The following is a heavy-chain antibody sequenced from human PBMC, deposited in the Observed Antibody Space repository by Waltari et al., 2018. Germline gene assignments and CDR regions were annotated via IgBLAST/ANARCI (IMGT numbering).Heavy chain of an antibody. CDR3: ARGGLAVLRFLEWLIDAFDI. V-gene: IGHV4-38-2*01. Sequence: QVQLQESGPGLVKPSETLSLTCAVSGYSISSGYYWGWIRKPPGKGLEWIGSIYHSGSTYYNPSLKSRVTISVDTSKNQFSLKLSSVTAADTAVYYCARGGLAVLRFLEWLIDAFDIWGQGTMVTVSS. J-gene: IGHJ3*02. CDR2: IYHSGST. D-gene: IGHD3-3*01. CDR1: GYSISSGYY.